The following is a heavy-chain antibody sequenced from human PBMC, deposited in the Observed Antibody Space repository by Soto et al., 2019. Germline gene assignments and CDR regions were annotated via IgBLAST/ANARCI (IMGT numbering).Heavy chain of an antibody. J-gene: IGHJ4*02. CDR1: GFTFSSYT. Sequence: EVQLVESGGGLVKPGGSLRLSCAASGFTFSSYTMNWVRQAPGKGLEWVSSIFFSGSNIYYADSVKGRFTISRDNAKDSLSLQMHSLRADDTAVYFCAIERGREMDYWAQGTLVTVSS. CDR2: IFFSGSNI. D-gene: IGHD3-10*01. V-gene: IGHV3-21*01. CDR3: AIERGREMDY.